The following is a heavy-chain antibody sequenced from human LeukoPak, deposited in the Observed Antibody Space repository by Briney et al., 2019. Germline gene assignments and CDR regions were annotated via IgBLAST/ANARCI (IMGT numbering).Heavy chain of an antibody. CDR2: MNPNSGNT. J-gene: IGHJ4*01. D-gene: IGHD6-6*01. CDR3: ARPRRGSIAARGTFDY. Sequence: GASVKVSCKASGYTFTSYDINWVRQATGQGLEWMGWMNPNSGNTGYAQKFQGRVTMTRNTSISTAYMELSSLRSEDTAVYYCARPRRGSIAARGTFDYWGHGTLVTVSS. V-gene: IGHV1-8*01. CDR1: GYTFTSYD.